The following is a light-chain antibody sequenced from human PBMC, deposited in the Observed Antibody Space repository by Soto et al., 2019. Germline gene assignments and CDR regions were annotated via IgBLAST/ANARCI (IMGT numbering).Light chain of an antibody. CDR2: GAS. V-gene: IGKV3D-15*01. Sequence: EIVMTQSPATLSVSPGERATLSCRASQSVSANLAWYQQKPGQAPRLLIFGASKRATGIPDRFSGSGSGREFTLTISSLQSEDYAVYYCQQYNNWPPYTFGQGTKVDI. CDR1: QSVSAN. J-gene: IGKJ2*01. CDR3: QQYNNWPPYT.